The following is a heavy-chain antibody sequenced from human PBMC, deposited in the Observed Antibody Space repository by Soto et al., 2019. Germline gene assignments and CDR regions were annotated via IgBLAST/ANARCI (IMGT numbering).Heavy chain of an antibody. Sequence: PGGSLRLSGAASGFTYSSYEMNWVRQAPGKGLEWVSYISSSGSTIYYADSVKGRFSISRDNGKYSLNLQMNSMRAEDTVVYYCAMAGGNYYDSTGDYYVRGWTDYWGQGELVTGSS. CDR1: GFTYSSYE. V-gene: IGHV3-48*03. D-gene: IGHD3-22*01. CDR2: ISSSGSTI. J-gene: IGHJ4*02. CDR3: AMAGGNYYDSTGDYYVRGWTDY.